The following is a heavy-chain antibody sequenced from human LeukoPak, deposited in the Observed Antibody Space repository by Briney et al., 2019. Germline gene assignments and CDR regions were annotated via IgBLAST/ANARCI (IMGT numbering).Heavy chain of an antibody. CDR1: GFTFSSYA. J-gene: IGHJ3*02. V-gene: IGHV3-23*01. CDR2: ISGSGGST. D-gene: IGHD3-22*01. Sequence: PGGSLRLSCAASGFTFSSYAMSWVRQAPGKGLEWVSAISGSGGSTYYADSVKSRFTISRDNSKNTLYLQMNSLRAEDTAVYYCAKDLSGSSGYKSAFDIWGQGTMVTVSS. CDR3: AKDLSGSSGYKSAFDI.